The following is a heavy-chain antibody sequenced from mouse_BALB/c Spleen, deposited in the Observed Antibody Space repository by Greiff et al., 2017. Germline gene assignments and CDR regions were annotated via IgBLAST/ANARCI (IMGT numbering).Heavy chain of an antibody. D-gene: IGHD3-2*02. CDR2: ISYSGST. CDR3: ARKEATTFFAY. V-gene: IGHV3-2*02. Sequence: EVKLQESGPGLVKPSQSLSLTCTVTGYSITSDYAWNWIRQFPGNKLEWMGYISYSGSTSYNPSLKSRISITRDTSKNQFFLQLNSVTTEDTATYYCARKEATTFFAYWGQGTLVTVSA. CDR1: GYSITSDYA. J-gene: IGHJ3*01.